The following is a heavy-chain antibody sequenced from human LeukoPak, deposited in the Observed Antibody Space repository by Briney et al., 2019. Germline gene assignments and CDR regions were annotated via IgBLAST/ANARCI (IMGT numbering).Heavy chain of an antibody. CDR1: GYTFTGYY. CDR2: INPNSGGT. CDR3: ARGTVEMATIHGDAFDI. D-gene: IGHD5-24*01. Sequence: GASVKVSCKSSGYTFTGYYMHWVRQAPGQGLEWMGWINPNSGGTNYAQKFQGRVTMTRDTSIRTAYMELSRLRSDDTAVYYCARGTVEMATIHGDAFDIWGQGTMVTVSS. V-gene: IGHV1-2*02. J-gene: IGHJ3*02.